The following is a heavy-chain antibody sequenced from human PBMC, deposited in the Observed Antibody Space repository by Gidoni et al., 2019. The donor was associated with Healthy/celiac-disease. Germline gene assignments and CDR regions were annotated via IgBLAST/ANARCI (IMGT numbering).Heavy chain of an antibody. D-gene: IGHD6-13*01. V-gene: IGHV3-74*01. CDR1: GFTFSSSW. J-gene: IGHJ4*02. Sequence: EVQLVEYGGGLVQPGGSLSISCAASGFTFSSSWSHWVRQAQGKGLVWVSRINSDGRSTSYADSVKGRFTISRDNAKNTLYLQMNSLRAEDTAVYYCARGLWGYSQALPGAYWGQGTLVTVSS. CDR2: INSDGRST. CDR3: ARGLWGYSQALPGAY.